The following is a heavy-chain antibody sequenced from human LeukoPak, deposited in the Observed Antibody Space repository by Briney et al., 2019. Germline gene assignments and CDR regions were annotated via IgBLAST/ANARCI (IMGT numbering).Heavy chain of an antibody. V-gene: IGHV3-33*01. J-gene: IGHJ3*02. D-gene: IGHD7-27*01. Sequence: PGGSLRLSCAASGFTFSSYGMHWVRQAPGKGLEWVAVIWYDGSNKYYADSVKGRFTISRDNAKNSLYLQMNSLRAEDTAVYYCARARGPGAFDIWGQGTMVTVSS. CDR1: GFTFSSYG. CDR3: ARARGPGAFDI. CDR2: IWYDGSNK.